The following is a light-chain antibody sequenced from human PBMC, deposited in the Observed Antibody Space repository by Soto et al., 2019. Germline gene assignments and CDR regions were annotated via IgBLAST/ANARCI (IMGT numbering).Light chain of an antibody. CDR1: QGIKNY. J-gene: IGKJ4*01. CDR3: QRYYNAPFT. V-gene: IGKV1-27*01. CDR2: AAS. Sequence: DIQVTQHPSSLSASVGDRVTITCRASQGIKNYLAWYQQKPGETPKLLIYAASTLESGIPPRFSGSGSGTDFPLTINNLQHEYVATYYWQRYYNAPFTFGGGTKVEIK.